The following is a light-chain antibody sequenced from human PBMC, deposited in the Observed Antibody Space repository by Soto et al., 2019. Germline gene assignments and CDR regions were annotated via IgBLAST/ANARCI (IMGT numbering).Light chain of an antibody. CDR2: RNT. CDR3: QSYDSTLRGWV. J-gene: IGLJ3*02. Sequence: QLVLTQPPSVSGAPGQRVTISCTGSSSNIGAPYDVHWYQQLLGTAPKLLIYRNTNRPSGVPDRFSGSKSGTSASLAITGLQAEDEADYYCQSYDSTLRGWVFGGGTQLTVL. CDR1: SSNIGAPYD. V-gene: IGLV1-40*01.